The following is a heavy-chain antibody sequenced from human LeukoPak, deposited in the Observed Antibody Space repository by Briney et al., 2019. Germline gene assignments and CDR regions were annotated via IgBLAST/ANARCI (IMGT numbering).Heavy chain of an antibody. Sequence: ASVKVSCKASGYTFTSYGISWVRQAPGQGLEWMGWISAYNGNTNYAQKLQGRVTMTTDTSTSTAYMELRSLRSDDTAVYYCARVAGATTGSPFDAFDIWGQGTMVTVSS. CDR3: ARVAGATTGSPFDAFDI. J-gene: IGHJ3*02. CDR1: GYTFTSYG. D-gene: IGHD1-26*01. CDR2: ISAYNGNT. V-gene: IGHV1-18*01.